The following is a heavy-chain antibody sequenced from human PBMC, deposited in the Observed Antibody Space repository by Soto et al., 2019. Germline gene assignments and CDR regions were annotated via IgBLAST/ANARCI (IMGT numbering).Heavy chain of an antibody. V-gene: IGHV1-46*01. CDR2: INPSGGIT. D-gene: IGHD2-2*01. Sequence: ASLKFSCKASGYTFSDFYLHWVRQAPGQGPEWMGIINPSGGITNDAQKFQDRVTMTSDTSTSTVYMELSSLRSEDTAVYYCARGISTTRYYYYYGMDVWGQGTTVTVS. CDR3: ARGISTTRYYYYYGMDV. J-gene: IGHJ6*02. CDR1: GYTFSDFY.